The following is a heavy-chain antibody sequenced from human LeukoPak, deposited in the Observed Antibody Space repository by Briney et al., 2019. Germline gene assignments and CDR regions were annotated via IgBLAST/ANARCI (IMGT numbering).Heavy chain of an antibody. D-gene: IGHD3-9*01. Sequence: GGSLRLSCAASGFAFSSYWMHWVRQTPGKGLVWVTHISNDGSNTNYADSVKGRFTISRDNAKNTLYLQMNSLRGEDTAVYYCARTDWYHNDYWGQGTLVTVSS. CDR3: ARTDWYHNDY. CDR1: GFAFSSYW. J-gene: IGHJ4*02. V-gene: IGHV3-74*01. CDR2: ISNDGSNT.